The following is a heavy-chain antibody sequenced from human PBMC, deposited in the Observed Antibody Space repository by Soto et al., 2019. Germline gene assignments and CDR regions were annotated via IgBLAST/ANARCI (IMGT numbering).Heavy chain of an antibody. CDR1: GFTFSTYT. CDR2: ISGSGASP. V-gene: IGHV3-23*01. Sequence: EVQLLESGGGLVQPGGSLRLSCAASGFTFSTYTMSWVRRAPGKGREWVSAISGSGASPSYADSVQGRFTISRDNPKRTLYLQMNNLRAEDTAVYYCAKARCSTTNCYVPDYWGQGTLVTVSS. D-gene: IGHD2-2*01. J-gene: IGHJ4*02. CDR3: AKARCSTTNCYVPDY.